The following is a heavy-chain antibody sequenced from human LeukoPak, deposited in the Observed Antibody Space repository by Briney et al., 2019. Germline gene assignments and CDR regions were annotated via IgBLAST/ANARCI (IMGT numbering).Heavy chain of an antibody. CDR2: IIPIFGTA. Sequence: GASVKASCKASGGTFSSCGLSWVRQAPGQGLEWMGGIIPIFGTANYAQKFQGRVTITADESTSTAYMELSSLRSEDTAVYYCATWPMVRGVISYFGYWGQGTLATVSS. J-gene: IGHJ4*02. CDR1: GGTFSSCG. V-gene: IGHV1-69*13. CDR3: ATWPMVRGVISYFGY. D-gene: IGHD3-10*01.